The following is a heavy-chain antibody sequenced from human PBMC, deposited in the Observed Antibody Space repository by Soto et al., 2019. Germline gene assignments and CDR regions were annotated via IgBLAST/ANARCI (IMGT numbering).Heavy chain of an antibody. CDR2: MNPNSGHT. D-gene: IGHD3-10*01. CDR1: GYAFTTYD. V-gene: IGHV1-8*01. J-gene: IGHJ6*02. CDR3: ARGIKWFGGYGMDV. Sequence: QVQLVQSGAEVKKPGASVKVSCKASGYAFTTYDINWVRQATGQGPEWMGWMNPNSGHTVYAQKFQGRVTVTRDTTNNSAYMDLRILLSEDTAVYYCARGIKWFGGYGMDVWGQGTTVTVSS.